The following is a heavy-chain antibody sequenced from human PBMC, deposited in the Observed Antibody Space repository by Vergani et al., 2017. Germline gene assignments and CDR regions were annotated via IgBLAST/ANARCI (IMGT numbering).Heavy chain of an antibody. CDR1: GGSISSSNW. V-gene: IGHV4-4*02. CDR3: ARGGRIYDFWSGYYRGYYYYGMDV. D-gene: IGHD3-3*01. J-gene: IGHJ6*02. CDR2: IYHSGST. Sequence: QVQLQESGPGLVKPSGTLSLTCAVSGGSISSSNWWSWVRQPPGKGLEWIGEIYHSGSTNYNPSLKSRVTISVDTSKNQFSLKLSSVTAADTAVYYCARGGRIYDFWSGYYRGYYYYGMDVWGQGTTVTVSS.